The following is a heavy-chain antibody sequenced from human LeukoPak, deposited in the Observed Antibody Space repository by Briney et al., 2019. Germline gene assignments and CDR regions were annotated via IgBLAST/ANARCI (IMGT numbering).Heavy chain of an antibody. V-gene: IGHV3-48*03. D-gene: IGHD3-16*02. J-gene: IGHJ4*02. CDR2: ISSSGSTI. Sequence: GGSLRLSCAASGFTFSSYEMNWVRQAPGKGLEWVSYISSSGSTIYYADSVKGRFTISRDNAKNSLYLQMNSLRAEDTAVYYCARAAYDYVWGSYRYRAGYFDYWGQGTLVTVSS. CDR3: ARAAYDYVWGSYRYRAGYFDY. CDR1: GFTFSSYE.